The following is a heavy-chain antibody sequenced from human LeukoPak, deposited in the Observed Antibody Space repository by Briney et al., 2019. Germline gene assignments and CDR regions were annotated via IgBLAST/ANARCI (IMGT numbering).Heavy chain of an antibody. V-gene: IGHV3-7*02. CDR2: IKQDGSQK. CDR1: GFTFSNFW. J-gene: IGHJ4*02. D-gene: IGHD6-13*01. CDR3: TAATPDY. Sequence: QPXGXLRLSCAASGFTFSNFWMTWVRQAPGKGLEWVANIKQDGSQKFYLDSVKGRFTISRDNAKNSLFLQMNSLRAEDTAVYYCTAATPDYWGQGTLXXVXS.